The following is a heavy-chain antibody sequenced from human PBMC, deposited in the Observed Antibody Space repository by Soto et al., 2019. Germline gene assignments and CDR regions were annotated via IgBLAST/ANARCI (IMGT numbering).Heavy chain of an antibody. CDR2: IGGGGDT. Sequence: PGGSLRLSCAASGFTFSMYTFSWVRQAPGRALEWVSSIGGGGDTYYTDSVKGRFIISRDNSQSRLFLQMNSLRADDTAIYYCAKDRHPDGIWTSDNWGQGTLVTVSS. V-gene: IGHV3-23*01. D-gene: IGHD3-9*01. J-gene: IGHJ4*02. CDR1: GFTFSMYT. CDR3: AKDRHPDGIWTSDN.